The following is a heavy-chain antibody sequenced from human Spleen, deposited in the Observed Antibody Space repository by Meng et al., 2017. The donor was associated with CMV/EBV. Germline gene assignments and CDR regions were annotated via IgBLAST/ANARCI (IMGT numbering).Heavy chain of an antibody. D-gene: IGHD3-10*01. V-gene: IGHV4-39*01. Sequence: GSISSSSYYWGWIRQPPGKGLEWIGSIYYSGSTYYNPSLKSRVTISVDTSKNQFSLKLSSVTAADTAVYYCARYSVVIRGINNWFDPWGQGTLVTVSS. CDR1: GSISSSSYY. CDR3: ARYSVVIRGINNWFDP. CDR2: IYYSGST. J-gene: IGHJ5*02.